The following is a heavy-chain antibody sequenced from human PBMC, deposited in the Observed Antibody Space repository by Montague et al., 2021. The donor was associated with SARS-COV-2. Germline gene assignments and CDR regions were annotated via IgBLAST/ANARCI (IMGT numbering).Heavy chain of an antibody. Sequence: SETLSLTCTVSGYSISSGYYWGWIRRPPGKGLEWIGSIYHSGSTYYNPSLKSRVTISVDTSKNQFSLKLSSVTAADTAVYYCARDVRYYDFWSGRAQTSPDYWGQGTTVTVSS. CDR1: GYSISSGYY. V-gene: IGHV4-38-2*02. CDR2: IYHSGST. D-gene: IGHD3-3*01. CDR3: ARDVRYYDFWSGRAQTSPDY. J-gene: IGHJ4*03.